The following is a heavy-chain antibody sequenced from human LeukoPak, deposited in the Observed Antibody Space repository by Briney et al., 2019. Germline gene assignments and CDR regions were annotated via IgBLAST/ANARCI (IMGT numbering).Heavy chain of an antibody. D-gene: IGHD3-22*01. CDR2: IYYSGSA. Sequence: SGTLSLTCTVSGGSISGGGYYWSSIRQHPGEGLGWIGYIYYSGSAYYNPPLKSVVTISEDTCKNQFSLKLSAVTAADTAVYYCARGVYYYDSSGYDDRDAFDIWGQGTMVTVSS. CDR1: GGSISGGGYY. CDR3: ARGVYYYDSSGYDDRDAFDI. J-gene: IGHJ3*02. V-gene: IGHV4-31*01.